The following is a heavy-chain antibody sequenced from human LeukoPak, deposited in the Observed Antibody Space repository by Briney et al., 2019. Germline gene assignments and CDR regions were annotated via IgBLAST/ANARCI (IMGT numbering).Heavy chain of an antibody. Sequence: GGSLRLSCAASGFTFSNHAMHWVRQAPGKGLEWVTLVWYDGNRKYYADSVKGRFTISGDNSKNSVYLQLNSLRPEDTAMYYCVSMARGIGYWGQGTLVTVSS. D-gene: IGHD3-10*01. CDR3: VSMARGIGY. J-gene: IGHJ4*02. CDR2: VWYDGNRK. CDR1: GFTFSNHA. V-gene: IGHV3-30*02.